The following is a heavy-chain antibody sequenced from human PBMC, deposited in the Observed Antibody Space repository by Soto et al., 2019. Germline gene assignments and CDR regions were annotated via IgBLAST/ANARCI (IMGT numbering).Heavy chain of an antibody. CDR2: THYSGNT. J-gene: IGHJ4*02. CDR1: GGSISTYY. Sequence: QVQLQESGPGLVKPSETLSLTCTVSGGSISTYYWDWLRQSPEKGLEWIGYTHYSGNTNYRPSLRDRVTTSLDTSRNQFSLILSAVTAADTAIYYSARHTLTVRSGFDNWGQGALVTVSS. V-gene: IGHV4-59*12. D-gene: IGHD4-17*01. CDR3: ARHTLTVRSGFDN.